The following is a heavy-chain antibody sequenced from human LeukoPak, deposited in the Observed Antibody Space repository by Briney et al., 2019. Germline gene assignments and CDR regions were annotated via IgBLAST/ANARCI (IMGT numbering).Heavy chain of an antibody. CDR1: GGSFSGYY. V-gene: IGHV4-34*01. CDR3: ARTGIAARTGAEYFQH. Sequence: SETLSLTCAVYGGSFSGYYWSWIRQPPGKGLEWIGEINHSGSTNYNPSLKSRVTISVDTSKNQFSLKLSSVTAADTAVYYCARTGIAARTGAEYFQHWGQGTLVTVSS. D-gene: IGHD6-6*01. J-gene: IGHJ1*01. CDR2: INHSGST.